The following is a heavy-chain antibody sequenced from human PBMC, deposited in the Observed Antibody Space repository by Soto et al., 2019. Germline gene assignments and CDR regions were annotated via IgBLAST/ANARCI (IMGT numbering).Heavy chain of an antibody. D-gene: IGHD1-26*01. Sequence: PSETLSLTCAVYGGSFSGYYWSWIRQPPGKGLEWIGEINHSGSTNYNPSLKSRVTISVDTSKNQFSLKLSSVTAADTAVYYCARNSGSYLVDAFDIWGQGTMVTVSS. CDR1: GGSFSGYY. J-gene: IGHJ3*02. CDR2: INHSGST. CDR3: ARNSGSYLVDAFDI. V-gene: IGHV4-34*01.